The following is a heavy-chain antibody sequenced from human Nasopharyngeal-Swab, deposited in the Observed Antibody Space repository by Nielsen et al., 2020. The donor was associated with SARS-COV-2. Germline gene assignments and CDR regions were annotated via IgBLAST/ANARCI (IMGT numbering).Heavy chain of an antibody. D-gene: IGHD3-9*01. CDR2: ISSSSSTI. CDR1: GFTFSSYS. Sequence: GGSLRLSCAASGFTFSSYSMSWVRQAPGKGLEWVSYISSSSSTIYYADSVKGRFTISRDNAKNSLYLQMNSLRDEDTAVYYCARDGLTYYDILTGYSWFDPWGQGTLGTVSS. J-gene: IGHJ5*02. V-gene: IGHV3-48*02. CDR3: ARDGLTYYDILTGYSWFDP.